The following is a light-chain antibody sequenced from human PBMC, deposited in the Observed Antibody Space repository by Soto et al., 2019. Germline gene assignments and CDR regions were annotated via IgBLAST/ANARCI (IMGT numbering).Light chain of an antibody. CDR3: SSYTTSATLI. J-gene: IGLJ2*01. CDR2: EVS. Sequence: QSALTQPASVSGSPGQSITISCTGTSSDVGGYDYVSWYQHHPGKAPKLMISEVSNRPSGVSNRFSGSKSGNTASLTISGLQAEDEATYYCSSYTTSATLIFSGGTKLTVL. V-gene: IGLV2-14*01. CDR1: SSDVGGYDY.